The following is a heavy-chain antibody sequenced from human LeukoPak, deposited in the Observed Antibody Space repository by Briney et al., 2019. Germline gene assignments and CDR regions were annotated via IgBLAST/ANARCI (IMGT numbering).Heavy chain of an antibody. J-gene: IGHJ4*02. CDR2: IYPGDSDT. CDR3: ARLGQVTVFDY. Sequence: GASLQISCKGSGYSFTSYWIGWVRQMPGERLEWMGIIYPGDSDTRYSPSFQGQVTISADKSISTAYLQWSSLKASDTAMYYCARLGQVTVFDYWGQGTLVTVSS. CDR1: GYSFTSYW. V-gene: IGHV5-51*01. D-gene: IGHD2-21*02.